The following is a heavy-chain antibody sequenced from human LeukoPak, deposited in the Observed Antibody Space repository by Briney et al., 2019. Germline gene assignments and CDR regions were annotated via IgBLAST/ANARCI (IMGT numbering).Heavy chain of an antibody. CDR2: IYYSGST. J-gene: IGHJ4*02. CDR3: ASTFGYSSSWYRIDY. V-gene: IGHV4-39*01. Sequence: SETLSLTCTVSGGSISSSSYYWGWIRQPPGKGLEWIGSIYYSGSTYYNPSLKSRVTISVDTSKNQFSLKLSSVTAADTAVYYCASTFGYSSSWYRIDYWGQGTLVTVSS. D-gene: IGHD6-13*01. CDR1: GGSISSSSYY.